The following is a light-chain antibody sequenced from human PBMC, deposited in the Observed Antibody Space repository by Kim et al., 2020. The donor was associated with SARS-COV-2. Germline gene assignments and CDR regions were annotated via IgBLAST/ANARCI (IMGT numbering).Light chain of an antibody. CDR1: QDISNY. Sequence: ASVGDRVTITCRASQDISNYVAWFQQKPGKVPKRLIYGASSLQSGVPSRFSGSRSGTEFTLTISSLQPEDSATYYCLQHNGYPRTFGGGTKVDIK. CDR3: LQHNGYPRT. J-gene: IGKJ4*01. CDR2: GAS. V-gene: IGKV1-17*03.